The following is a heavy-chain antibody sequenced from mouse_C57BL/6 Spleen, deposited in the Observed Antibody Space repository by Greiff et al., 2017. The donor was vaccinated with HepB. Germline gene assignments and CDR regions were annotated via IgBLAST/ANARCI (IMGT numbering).Heavy chain of an antibody. J-gene: IGHJ4*01. CDR3: ARDYGSRDYAMDY. D-gene: IGHD1-1*01. V-gene: IGHV1-81*01. CDR2: IYPRSGNT. Sequence: VQLQQSGAELARPGASVKPSCKASGYTFTSYGISWVKQRTGQGLEWIGEIYPRSGNTYYNEKFKGKATLTADKSSSTAYMELRSLTSEDSAVYFCARDYGSRDYAMDYWGQGTSVTVSS. CDR1: GYTFTSYG.